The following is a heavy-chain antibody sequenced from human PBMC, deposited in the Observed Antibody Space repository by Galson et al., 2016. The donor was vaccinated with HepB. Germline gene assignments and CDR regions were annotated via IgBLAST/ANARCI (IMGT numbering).Heavy chain of an antibody. CDR2: ISWNSGNL. CDR1: GFTFDDSA. J-gene: IGHJ3*02. Sequence: SLRLSCAASGFTFDDSAMHWVRQAPGKGLEWVSSISWNSGNLDYADSVKGRFTISRDNAKDSLYLQMNSLRAEDTAVYYCARINIGGFSSGWGGCFDIWGQGAMVTVSS. D-gene: IGHD6-19*01. CDR3: ARINIGGFSSGWGGCFDI. V-gene: IGHV3-9*01.